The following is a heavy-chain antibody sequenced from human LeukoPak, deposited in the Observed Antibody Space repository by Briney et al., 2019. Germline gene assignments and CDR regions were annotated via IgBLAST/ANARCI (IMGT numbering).Heavy chain of an antibody. CDR2: MNPNSGNT. V-gene: IGHV1-8*01. CDR1: GYTFTSYD. J-gene: IGHJ5*02. Sequence: ASVKVSCKASGYTFTSYDINWVRQATGQGLEWMGWMNPNSGNTGYAQKFQGRVTMTRNTSISTAYMELSSLRSEDTAVYYCATTINYYDSSGHYYNWFDPWGQGTLVTVSS. CDR3: ATTINYYDSSGHYYNWFDP. D-gene: IGHD3-22*01.